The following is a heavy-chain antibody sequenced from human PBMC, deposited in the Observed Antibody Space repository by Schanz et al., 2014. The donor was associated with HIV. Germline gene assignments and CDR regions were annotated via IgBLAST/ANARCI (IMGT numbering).Heavy chain of an antibody. CDR2: IWYDGSNK. V-gene: IGHV3-33*06. J-gene: IGHJ6*02. D-gene: IGHD3-22*01. CDR1: GFTFSSYG. CDR3: AKDRNHYDSRYRGKGNYYYYYGMDV. Sequence: QVQLVESGGGVVQPGRSLRLSCAVSGFTFSSYGMHWVRQAPGKGLEWVAVIWYDGSNKYYADSVKGRFTISRDNSKNTLYLQMKSLRPEDTAVYYCAKDRNHYDSRYRGKGNYYYYYGMDVWGQGTTVTVSS.